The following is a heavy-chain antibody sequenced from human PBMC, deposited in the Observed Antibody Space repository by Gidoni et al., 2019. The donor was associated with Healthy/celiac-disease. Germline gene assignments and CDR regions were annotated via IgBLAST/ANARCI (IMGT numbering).Heavy chain of an antibody. CDR2: INPSGGST. CDR1: GYTFTSYY. J-gene: IGHJ4*02. D-gene: IGHD2-2*01. Sequence: QVQLVQSGAEVKKPGASVKVSCKASGYTFTSYYMHWVRQAPGQGLEWMGIINPSGGSTSYAQKFQGRVTMTRDTSTSTVYMELSSLRSEDTAVYYCARSDPGYCISTSCPPRGVDYWGQGTLVTVSS. V-gene: IGHV1-46*01. CDR3: ARSDPGYCISTSCPPRGVDY.